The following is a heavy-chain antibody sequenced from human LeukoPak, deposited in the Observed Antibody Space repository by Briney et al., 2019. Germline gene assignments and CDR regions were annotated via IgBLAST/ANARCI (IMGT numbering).Heavy chain of an antibody. D-gene: IGHD3-22*01. CDR1: GGSISSGGYY. CDR2: IYSSGST. J-gene: IGHJ6*02. CDR3: ARENYYDSSHGMDV. V-gene: IGHV4-31*03. Sequence: SETLSLTCTVSGGSISSGGYYWTWIRQHPGKGLEWIGYIYSSGSTYYNPSLKSRVTISVDTSKNQFSLKLTSVTAADTAVYYCARENYYDSSHGMDVWGQGTTVTVSS.